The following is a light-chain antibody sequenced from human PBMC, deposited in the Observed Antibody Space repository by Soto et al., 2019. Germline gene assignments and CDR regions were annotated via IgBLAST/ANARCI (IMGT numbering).Light chain of an antibody. Sequence: DIQLTQFPSTLSASVGDRVTITCRASQSISNWLAWYQQKPGKAPKILIYKTSSLESGVPSRFSGSGSGTEFTLTISSLQPDDFATYYCHQYHTYSTFGQGTKVDIK. CDR2: KTS. CDR3: HQYHTYST. V-gene: IGKV1-5*03. CDR1: QSISNW. J-gene: IGKJ1*01.